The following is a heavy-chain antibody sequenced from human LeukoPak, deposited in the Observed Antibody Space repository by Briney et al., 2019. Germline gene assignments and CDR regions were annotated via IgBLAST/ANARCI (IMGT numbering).Heavy chain of an antibody. CDR1: GFTFSSYW. V-gene: IGHV3-74*01. J-gene: IGHJ4*02. CDR2: INSDGSST. D-gene: IGHD2-21*02. CDR3: AKSNCGGDCYWYYFDY. Sequence: GGSLRLSCAASGFTFSSYWMHWVRQGPGKGLVWVSRINSDGSSTNYADSVKGRFTISRDNSKNTLYLQMNSLRAEDTAVYYCAKSNCGGDCYWYYFDYWGQGTLATVSS.